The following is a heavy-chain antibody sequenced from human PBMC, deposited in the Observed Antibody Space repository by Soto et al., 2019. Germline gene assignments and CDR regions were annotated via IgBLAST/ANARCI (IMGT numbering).Heavy chain of an antibody. CDR1: GFTFSSYA. J-gene: IGHJ6*02. CDR2: ISGSGDST. CDR3: AKDRDGAAAGPTKFYGMDV. V-gene: IGHV3-23*01. D-gene: IGHD6-13*01. Sequence: EAQLLESGGSLVQPGGSLRLSCAASGFTFSSYAMSWVRQAPGKGLEWVSVISGSGDSTYYADSVRGRFTISRDNSKNTLYLQMNSLRAEDTAVYYCAKDRDGAAAGPTKFYGMDVWGQGTTVTVSS.